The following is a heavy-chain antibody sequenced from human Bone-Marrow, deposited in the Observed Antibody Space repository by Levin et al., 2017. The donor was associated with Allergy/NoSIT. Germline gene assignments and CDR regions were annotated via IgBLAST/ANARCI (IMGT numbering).Heavy chain of an antibody. V-gene: IGHV3-30-3*01. CDR2: ISYDGSNK. D-gene: IGHD3-22*01. CDR3: ARDVPYYYDSSGYDYAPDY. CDR1: GFTFSSYA. J-gene: IGHJ4*02. Sequence: GGSLRLSCAASGFTFSSYAMHWVRQAPGKGLEWVAVISYDGSNKYYADSVKGRFTISRDNSKNTLYLQMNSLRAEDTAVYYCARDVPYYYDSSGYDYAPDYWGQGTLVTVSS.